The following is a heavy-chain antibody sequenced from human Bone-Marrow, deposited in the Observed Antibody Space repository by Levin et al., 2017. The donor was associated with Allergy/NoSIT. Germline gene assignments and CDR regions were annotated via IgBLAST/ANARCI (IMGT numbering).Heavy chain of an antibody. D-gene: IGHD3-10*01. CDR1: GDSISSYY. CDR3: AREVQGIIGAFDI. Sequence: SQTLSLTCTVSGDSISSYYWTWIRQPPGKGLEWIGYIYYSGSTNYNPSLKSRVTISLDTSKNQFSLNLRSVTAADTAVYYCAREVQGIIGAFDIWGRGTMVAVSS. J-gene: IGHJ3*02. CDR2: IYYSGST. V-gene: IGHV4-59*01.